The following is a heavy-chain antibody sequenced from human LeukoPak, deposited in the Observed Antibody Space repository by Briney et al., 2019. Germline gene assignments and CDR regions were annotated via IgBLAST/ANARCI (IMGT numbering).Heavy chain of an antibody. CDR3: ARVLYEGYFDY. J-gene: IGHJ4*02. CDR1: GGSISSGDYY. Sequence: SETLSLTCTVSGGSISSGDYYWRWIRQPPGKGLECIGYIYYSGSTYYNPSLKSRVTISVDTSKNQFSLKLSSVTAADTAVYYCARVLYEGYFDYWGQGTLVTVSS. CDR2: IYYSGST. V-gene: IGHV4-30-4*01. D-gene: IGHD5/OR15-5a*01.